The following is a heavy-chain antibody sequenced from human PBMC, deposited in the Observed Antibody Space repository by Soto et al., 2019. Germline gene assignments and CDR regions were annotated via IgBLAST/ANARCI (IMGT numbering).Heavy chain of an antibody. CDR2: ISYDGSNK. CDR1: GFTFSSYA. CDR3: ATEVGATTSFDY. Sequence: GSLRLSCAASGFTFSSYAMHWVRQAPGKGLEWVAVISYDGSNKYYADSVKGRFTISRDNSKNTLYLQMNSLRAEDTAVYYCATEVGATTSFDYWGQGTLVTVS. V-gene: IGHV3-30-3*01. J-gene: IGHJ4*02. D-gene: IGHD1-26*01.